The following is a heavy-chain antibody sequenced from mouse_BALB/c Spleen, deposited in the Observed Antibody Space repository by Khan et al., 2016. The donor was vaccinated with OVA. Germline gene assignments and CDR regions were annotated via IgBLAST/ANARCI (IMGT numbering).Heavy chain of an antibody. CDR1: GYSITSGYY. Sequence: QLEESGPGLVKPSQSLSLTCSVTGYSITSGYYWNWIRQFPGNKMEWMGYISYDGSNNYNPSLKNRISITRDTSKNQFFLKLNSVTTEDTATYYCARGWLVKVDYWDQGTTLTVSS. V-gene: IGHV3-6*02. J-gene: IGHJ2*01. CDR3: ARGWLVKVDY. D-gene: IGHD2-3*01. CDR2: ISYDGSN.